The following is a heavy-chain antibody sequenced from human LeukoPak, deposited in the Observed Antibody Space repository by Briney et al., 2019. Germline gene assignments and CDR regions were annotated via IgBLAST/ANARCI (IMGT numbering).Heavy chain of an antibody. CDR2: ISYDGSNK. Sequence: GGSLRLSCAASGFSFSSYAMHWVRQGPGKGAEWVAVISYDGSNKYYADSVKGRFTISRDNSKNTLYLQMNSLRAEDTAVYYCARDQGPLLLRLGELSPSGSGFDYWGQGTLVTVSS. CDR3: ARDQGPLLLRLGELSPSGSGFDY. D-gene: IGHD3-16*02. J-gene: IGHJ4*02. V-gene: IGHV3-30*04. CDR1: GFSFSSYA.